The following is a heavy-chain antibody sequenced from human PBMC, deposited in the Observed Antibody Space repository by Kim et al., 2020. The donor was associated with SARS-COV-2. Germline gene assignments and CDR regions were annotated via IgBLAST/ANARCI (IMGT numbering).Heavy chain of an antibody. CDR1: GFTFSNAW. D-gene: IGHD3-10*01. V-gene: IGHV3-15*01. CDR2: IKSKTDGGTT. Sequence: GGSLRLSCAASGFTFSNAWMSWVRQAPGKGLEWVGRIKSKTDGGTTDYAAPVKGRFTISRDDSKNTLYLQMNSLKTEDTAVYYCTTDRTITLVRGSLVPKYYYYGMDVWGQGTTVTVSS. J-gene: IGHJ6*02. CDR3: TTDRTITLVRGSLVPKYYYYGMDV.